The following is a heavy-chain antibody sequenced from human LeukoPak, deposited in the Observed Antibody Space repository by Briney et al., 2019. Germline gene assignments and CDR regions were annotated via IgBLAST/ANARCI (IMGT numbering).Heavy chain of an antibody. D-gene: IGHD6-19*01. J-gene: IGHJ3*02. Sequence: GGSLRLSCVASGFSFSTYGMHWVRQAPGEGLEWVAFIRHDGSSKYYADSVKGRFTISRDNSKNTLYLQMNSLRAEDTAVYYCARDSRIIAVAVMDIWGQGTMVTVSS. CDR3: ARDSRIIAVAVMDI. CDR1: GFSFSTYG. V-gene: IGHV3-30*02. CDR2: IRHDGSSK.